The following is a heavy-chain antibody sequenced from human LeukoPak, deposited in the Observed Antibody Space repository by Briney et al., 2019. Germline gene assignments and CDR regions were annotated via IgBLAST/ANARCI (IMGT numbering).Heavy chain of an antibody. J-gene: IGHJ4*02. Sequence: SETLSLTCTVSGGSISSYYWSWIRQPPGKGLEWIRYIYYSGSTNYNPSLKSRVTISVDTSKNQFSLKLSSVTAADTAVYYCACRSQGYSSGWGVEDYWGQGTLVTVSS. CDR1: GGSISSYY. V-gene: IGHV4-59*08. CDR3: ACRSQGYSSGWGVEDY. CDR2: IYYSGST. D-gene: IGHD6-19*01.